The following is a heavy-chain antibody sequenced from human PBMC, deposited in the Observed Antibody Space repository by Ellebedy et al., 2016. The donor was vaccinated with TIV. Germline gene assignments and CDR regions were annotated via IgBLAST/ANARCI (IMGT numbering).Heavy chain of an antibody. CDR3: AVLTTQPPKATY. V-gene: IGHV4-34*01. J-gene: IGHJ4*02. Sequence: SETLSLTCGVYGGSFSGYYWSWIRQPPGEGLEWIGEIYHGGSISYNPSLKSRVAISADTSKNQFSLTLSSVTAADTALYYCAVLTTQPPKATYWGQGTLVTVSS. D-gene: IGHD4-17*01. CDR2: IYHGGSI. CDR1: GGSFSGYY.